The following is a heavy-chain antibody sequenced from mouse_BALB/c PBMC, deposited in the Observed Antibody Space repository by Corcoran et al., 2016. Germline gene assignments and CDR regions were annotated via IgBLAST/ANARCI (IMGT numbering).Heavy chain of an antibody. Sequence: LVKTGASVKISCKASGYSFTGYYMHWVKQSHGKSLEWIGYISCYNGATSYNQKFKGKATFTVDTSSSTAYMQFNSLTSEDSAVYYCASDYGSSYWYFDVWGAGTTVTVSS. CDR3: ASDYGSSYWYFDV. V-gene: IGHV1S34*01. J-gene: IGHJ1*01. D-gene: IGHD1-1*01. CDR2: ISCYNGAT. CDR1: GYSFTGYY.